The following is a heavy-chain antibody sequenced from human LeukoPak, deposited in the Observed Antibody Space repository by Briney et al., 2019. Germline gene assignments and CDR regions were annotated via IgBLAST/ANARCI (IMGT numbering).Heavy chain of an antibody. J-gene: IGHJ4*02. CDR2: ISSSSSHI. V-gene: IGHV3-21*01. D-gene: IGHD5-18*01. Sequence: PGGSLRLSCAASGSTFSSYSMNWVRQAPGKGLEWVSSISSSSSHIYYADSVKGRFTISRDNAKNSLYLQMNSLRAEDTAVYYCARDGYSYGRDYWGQGTLVTVSS. CDR1: GSTFSSYS. CDR3: ARDGYSYGRDY.